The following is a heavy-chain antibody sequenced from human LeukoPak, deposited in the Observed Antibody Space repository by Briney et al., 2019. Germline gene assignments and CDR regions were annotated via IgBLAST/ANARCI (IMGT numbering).Heavy chain of an antibody. V-gene: IGHV3-64D*09. CDR1: GLTSGNYV. Sequence: PGGSLGLSCSASGLTSGNYVIHWAGQAPGNGLEYVSAINSNGGSTYYSDSVKGRFTISRDNSKNTLYLQMRSLRAEDTAVYYCVKELYSDNGGYNDAFDIWGQGTMVTVSP. J-gene: IGHJ3*02. D-gene: IGHD3-22*01. CDR2: INSNGGST. CDR3: VKELYSDNGGYNDAFDI.